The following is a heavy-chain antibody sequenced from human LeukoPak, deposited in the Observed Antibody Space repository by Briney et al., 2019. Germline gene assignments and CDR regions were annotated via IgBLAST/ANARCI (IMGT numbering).Heavy chain of an antibody. J-gene: IGHJ4*02. CDR1: GGSISSSSYY. V-gene: IGHV4-39*01. Sequence: PSETLSLTCTVSGGSISSSSYYWGWIRQPPGNGLEWIGSIYYSGCTYYNPSLKSRVTISVDTSKNQFSMKLSSVPAADPAVYYCARRGRVYAFGGQGTLVTVYS. CDR3: ARRGRVYAF. CDR2: IYYSGCT. D-gene: IGHD6-13*01.